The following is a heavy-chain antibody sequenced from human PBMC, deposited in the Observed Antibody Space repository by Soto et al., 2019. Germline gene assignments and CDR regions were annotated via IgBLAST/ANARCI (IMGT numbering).Heavy chain of an antibody. V-gene: IGHV4-31*03. CDR1: GGSISTGGYY. J-gene: IGHJ6*02. CDR3: ARKSNAPNYYYVMDV. D-gene: IGHD2-2*01. CDR2: IYYSGTT. Sequence: SETLSLTCTVSGGSISTGGYYWSWIRQHPGKGLEWIGHIYYSGTTYYNPSLKSRLTISVDTSKNQFSLTLTSVTAADTAVYYCARKSNAPNYYYVMDVWGQGTTVTVSS.